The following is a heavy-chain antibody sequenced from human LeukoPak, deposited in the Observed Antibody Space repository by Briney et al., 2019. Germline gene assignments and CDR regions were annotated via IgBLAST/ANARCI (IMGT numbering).Heavy chain of an antibody. Sequence: PSETLSLTCAVYGGSFSGYYWSWIRQPLGKGLEWIGYIYYSGSTYYNPSLKSRVTISVDTSKNQFSLKLSSVTAADTAVYYCARDGSIAVAGEFDYWGQGTLVTVSS. CDR1: GGSFSGYY. J-gene: IGHJ4*02. V-gene: IGHV4-59*12. CDR2: IYYSGST. D-gene: IGHD6-19*01. CDR3: ARDGSIAVAGEFDY.